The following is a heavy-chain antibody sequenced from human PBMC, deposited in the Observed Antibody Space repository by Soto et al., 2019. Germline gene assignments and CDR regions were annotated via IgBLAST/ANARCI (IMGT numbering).Heavy chain of an antibody. V-gene: IGHV3-23*01. J-gene: IGHJ5*02. D-gene: IGHD1-26*01. Sequence: EVQLLESGGGLVQPGGSLRLSCAAPKFTFNNYAMSWVRQAPGKGLEWVSAISGSGYHTYYADSVKGRFTISRDNSKNTLYLQMNSLRAEDTALYYCAKDPADVVRESKWFDPWGQGTLVTVSS. CDR1: KFTFNNYA. CDR3: AKDPADVVRESKWFDP. CDR2: ISGSGYHT.